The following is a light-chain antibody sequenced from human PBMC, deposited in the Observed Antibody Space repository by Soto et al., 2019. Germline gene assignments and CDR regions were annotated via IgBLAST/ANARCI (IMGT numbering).Light chain of an antibody. CDR1: SSNIGAGSN. J-gene: IGLJ1*01. V-gene: IGLV1-40*01. CDR2: GNT. Sequence: SVLTQPPSISGAPGQRVTISCTGSSSNIGAGSNVHWYHQLPGTAPKLLIYGNTNRPSGVPDRFSGSKSGTSASLAIAGLQTEDEGDYYCQTYDSRLSGLYVFGTGTKVTVL. CDR3: QTYDSRLSGLYV.